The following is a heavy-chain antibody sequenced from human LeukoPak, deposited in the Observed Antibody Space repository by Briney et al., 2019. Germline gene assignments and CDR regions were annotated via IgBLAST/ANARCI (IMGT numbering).Heavy chain of an antibody. V-gene: IGHV1-18*01. CDR2: ISPYDGST. J-gene: IGHJ4*02. Sequence: ASVKVSCKASGYTFTNYGITWVRQAPGQGLEYMGWISPYDGSTNYAQNYQGTVTMTTDTSTSTSYMELRSLRSDDTAVYYCARGSRLDYWGQGTLVTVSS. CDR3: ARGSRLDY. CDR1: GYTFTNYG.